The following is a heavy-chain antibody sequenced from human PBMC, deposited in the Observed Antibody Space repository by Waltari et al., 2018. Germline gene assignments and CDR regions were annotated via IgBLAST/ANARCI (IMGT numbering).Heavy chain of an antibody. CDR2: INPISSTA. D-gene: IGHD3-16*01. J-gene: IGHJ4*02. Sequence: QVQLVQSGAEVKKPGASVKVSCKASGYTFTSYYMHWVRQAPGQGLEWMGIINPISSTANYAQKFRGRVTIIADKYTDIAYMELRSLRSEDTALYYCASGPLDFDYWGQGTLVTVSS. V-gene: IGHV1-46*01. CDR3: ASGPLDFDY. CDR1: GYTFTSYY.